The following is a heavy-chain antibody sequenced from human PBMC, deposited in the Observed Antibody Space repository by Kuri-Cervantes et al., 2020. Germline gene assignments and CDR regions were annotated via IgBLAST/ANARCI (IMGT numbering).Heavy chain of an antibody. Sequence: GESLKISCAASGFTFSSYWMTWVRQAPGKGLEWVANIKYDGSEKHYVDSVKGRFTISRDNAKNSLHLQMKSLKAEDTAVYYCARDEGYMSCSSTSCYVFDYWGQGTLVTVSS. V-gene: IGHV3-7*01. CDR2: IKYDGSEK. D-gene: IGHD2-2*01. CDR3: ARDEGYMSCSSTSCYVFDY. J-gene: IGHJ4*02. CDR1: GFTFSSYW.